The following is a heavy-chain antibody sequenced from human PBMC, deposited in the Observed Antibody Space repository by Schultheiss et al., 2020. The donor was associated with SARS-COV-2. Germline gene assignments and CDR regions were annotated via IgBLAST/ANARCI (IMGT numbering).Heavy chain of an antibody. CDR1: GFTFDDYA. D-gene: IGHD3-9*01. CDR3: ARDHFRRTYYDILTGYFIGDY. V-gene: IGHV3-23*01. CDR2: ISGSGGST. Sequence: GESLKISCAASGFTFDDYAMHWVRQAPGKGLDWVSAISGSGGSTYYADSVKGRFTISRDNSKNTLYLQMNSLRAEDTAVYYCARDHFRRTYYDILTGYFIGDYWGQGTLVTVSS. J-gene: IGHJ4*02.